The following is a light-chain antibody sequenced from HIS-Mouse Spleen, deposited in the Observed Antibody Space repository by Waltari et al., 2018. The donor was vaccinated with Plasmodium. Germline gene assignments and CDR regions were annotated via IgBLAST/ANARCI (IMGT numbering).Light chain of an antibody. J-gene: IGLJ3*02. Sequence: SYELTQPPSVSVSPGQTARITCSGDELPKKYAYWYQQKSGQAPVLVIYEDSKRPSGIPEGFSGSSSGTMATLTISGAHVEDEADYYCYSTDSSGNHRVFGGGTKLTVL. CDR2: EDS. V-gene: IGLV3-10*01. CDR3: YSTDSSGNHRV. CDR1: ELPKKY.